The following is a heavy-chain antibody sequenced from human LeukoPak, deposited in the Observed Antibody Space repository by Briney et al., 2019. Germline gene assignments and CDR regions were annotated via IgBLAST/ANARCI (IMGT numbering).Heavy chain of an antibody. Sequence: GGSLRLSCAASGFTFSSYSMNWVRQAPGKGLEWVAVISYDGSNKYYADSVKGRFTISRDNSKNTLYLQMNSLRAEDTAVYYCAKDLPVNKSITTDYWGQGTLVTVSS. CDR3: AKDLPVNKSITTDY. CDR1: GFTFSSYS. V-gene: IGHV3-30*18. CDR2: ISYDGSNK. D-gene: IGHD3-10*01. J-gene: IGHJ4*02.